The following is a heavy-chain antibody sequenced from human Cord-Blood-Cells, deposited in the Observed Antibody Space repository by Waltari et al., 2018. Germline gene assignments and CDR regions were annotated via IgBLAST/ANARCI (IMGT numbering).Heavy chain of an antibody. Sequence: EVQLVESGGGLVKPGGSLRLSCAASGFTLISYSMNWVRQAPGKGLEWVSTISSSSSYIYYADSVKGRFTISRDNAKNSLYLQMNSLRAEDTAVYYCARPPSDRGSKYFQHWGQGTLVTVSS. CDR1: GFTLISYS. J-gene: IGHJ1*01. CDR2: ISSSSSYI. V-gene: IGHV3-21*01. CDR3: ARPPSDRGSKYFQH. D-gene: IGHD3-22*01.